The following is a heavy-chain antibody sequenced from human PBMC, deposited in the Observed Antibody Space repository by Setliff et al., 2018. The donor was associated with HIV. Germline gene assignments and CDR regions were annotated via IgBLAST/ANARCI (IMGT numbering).Heavy chain of an antibody. CDR1: GFTLSNYW. CDR2: IKPDGSEK. J-gene: IGHJ3*02. V-gene: IGHV3-7*01. D-gene: IGHD4-17*01. Sequence: PGGSLRLSCAASGFTLSNYWMTWLRLAPGKGLEWVANIKPDGSEKNYVDSVKGRFTISRENAKNSLYLQMNSLRADDTALYYCARDTGLGGDYADAFDIWGQGTMVTVSS. CDR3: ARDTGLGGDYADAFDI.